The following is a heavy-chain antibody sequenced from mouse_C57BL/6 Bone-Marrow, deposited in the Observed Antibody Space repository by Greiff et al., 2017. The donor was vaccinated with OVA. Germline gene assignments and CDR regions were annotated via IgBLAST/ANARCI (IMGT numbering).Heavy chain of an antibody. CDR2: IYPGSGST. CDR1: GYTFTSYW. V-gene: IGHV1-55*01. J-gene: IGHJ2*01. Sequence: VQLQQPGAELVKPGASVKMSCKASGYTFTSYWITWVKQRPGQGLEWIGDIYPGSGSTNYNEKFKSKATLTGDTSSSTAYMQLSSLTSEDSAVYYCARGEVTNYFDYWGQGTTLTVSS. D-gene: IGHD2-2*01. CDR3: ARGEVTNYFDY.